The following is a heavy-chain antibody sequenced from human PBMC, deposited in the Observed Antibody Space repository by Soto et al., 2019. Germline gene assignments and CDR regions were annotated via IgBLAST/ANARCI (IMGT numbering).Heavy chain of an antibody. CDR3: TRMPGGGWQRFFDY. CDR1: GFTFSSYA. Sequence: EVQLLESGGGLGQPGGSLRLSCAASGFTFSSYAMTWVRQAPGQGLEWVASISGSGGTTNYADSVKGRFTISRDKSKNTGYLKRNSLGAEDTAVYYCTRMPGGGWQRFFDYWGQGTVVTVSS. V-gene: IGHV3-23*01. CDR2: ISGSGGTT. D-gene: IGHD5-12*01. J-gene: IGHJ4*02.